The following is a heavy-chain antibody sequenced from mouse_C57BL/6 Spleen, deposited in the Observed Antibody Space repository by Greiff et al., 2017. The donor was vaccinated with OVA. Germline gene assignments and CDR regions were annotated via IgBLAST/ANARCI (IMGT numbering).Heavy chain of an antibody. CDR2: IDPSDSET. D-gene: IGHD2-4*01. J-gene: IGHJ2*01. V-gene: IGHV1-52*01. CDR1: GYTFTSYW. CDR3: ARGAYDYDGYYFDY. Sequence: QVQLKQSGAELVRPGSSVKLSCKASGYTFTSYWMHWVKQRPIQGLEWIGNIDPSDSETHYNQKFKDKATLTVDKSSSTAYMQLSSLTSEDSAVYYCARGAYDYDGYYFDYWGQGTTLTVSS.